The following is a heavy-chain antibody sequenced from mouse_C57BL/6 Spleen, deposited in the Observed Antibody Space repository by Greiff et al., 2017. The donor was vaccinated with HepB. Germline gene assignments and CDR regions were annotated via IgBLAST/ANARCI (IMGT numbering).Heavy chain of an antibody. CDR1: GFTFSSYA. V-gene: IGHV5-4*01. Sequence: EVQLMESGGGLVKPGGSLKLSCAASGFTFSSYAMSWVRQTPEKRLEWVATISDGGSYTYYPDNVKGRFTISRDNAKNNLYLQMSHLKSEDAAMYYSARYGYYDYETENYYAMDFWGQGTSVTVSS. CDR3: ARYGYYDYETENYYAMDF. D-gene: IGHD2-4*01. J-gene: IGHJ4*01. CDR2: ISDGGSYT.